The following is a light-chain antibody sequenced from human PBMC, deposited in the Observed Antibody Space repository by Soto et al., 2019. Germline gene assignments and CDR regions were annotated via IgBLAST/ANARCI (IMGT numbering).Light chain of an antibody. CDR3: QSYDATNQV. CDR2: EDN. Sequence: NFMLTQPYSVSESPGKTVIISCTRSSGSIASNYVQWYQQRPGSSPTTVIYEDNQRPSGVPDRFSGSIDSSSNSASLTISGLETEDEADYFCQSYDATNQVFGGGTQLTVL. CDR1: SGSIASNY. J-gene: IGLJ3*02. V-gene: IGLV6-57*01.